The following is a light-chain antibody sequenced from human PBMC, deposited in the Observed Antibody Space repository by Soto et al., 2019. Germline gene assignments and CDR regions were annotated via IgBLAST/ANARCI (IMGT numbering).Light chain of an antibody. CDR3: QQYVSLPIT. Sequence: EIVLTQSPGTLSLSPGERATLSGRASQSVSSSYLAWYQQKPGQAPRLLIYGASTRATGIPDRFSGSGSGTDFTLTINRVAPEDFAVYYCQQYVSLPITFGQGTQREIK. CDR2: GAS. J-gene: IGKJ5*01. CDR1: QSVSSSY. V-gene: IGKV3-20*01.